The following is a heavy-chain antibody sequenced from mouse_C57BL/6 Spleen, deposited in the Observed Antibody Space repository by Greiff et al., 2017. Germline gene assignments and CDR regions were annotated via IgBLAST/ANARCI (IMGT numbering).Heavy chain of an antibody. J-gene: IGHJ1*03. Sequence: QVQLQQPGAELVKPGASVKMSCKASGYTFTSYWITWVKQRPGQGLEWIGDIYPGCGSTNYNEKFKSKATLTVDTSSSTAYMQLSSLTSEDSAVYYCARERKPDYYGGSYGWYFDVWGTGTTVTVSS. CDR2: IYPGCGST. D-gene: IGHD1-1*01. CDR3: ARERKPDYYGGSYGWYFDV. CDR1: GYTFTSYW. V-gene: IGHV1-55*01.